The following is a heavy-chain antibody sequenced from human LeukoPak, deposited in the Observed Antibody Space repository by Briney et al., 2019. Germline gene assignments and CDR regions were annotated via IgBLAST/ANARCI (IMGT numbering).Heavy chain of an antibody. Sequence: SETLSLTCTVSGGSISSSSYYWGWIRQPPGTGLEWIGSIYYSGSTYYNPSLKSRVTISVDTSKNQFSLKLSSVTAADTAVYYCARDDYGGSYWGQGTLVTVSS. D-gene: IGHD4-23*01. CDR2: IYYSGST. J-gene: IGHJ4*02. V-gene: IGHV4-39*07. CDR3: ARDDYGGSY. CDR1: GGSISSSSYY.